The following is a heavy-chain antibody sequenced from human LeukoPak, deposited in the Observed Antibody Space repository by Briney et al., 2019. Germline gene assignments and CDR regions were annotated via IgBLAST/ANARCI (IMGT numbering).Heavy chain of an antibody. CDR1: GFTFSSYR. V-gene: IGHV3-21*01. CDR2: ISSSSSYI. J-gene: IGHJ3*02. Sequence: GGSLRLSCAAAGFTFSSYRMNWVRQAPGRGLEWVSSISSSSSYIYYADSVKGRFTISRDNAKNSLYLQMNSLRAEDTAVYYCASRILTGYYSKAFDIWGQGTMVTVSS. D-gene: IGHD3-9*01. CDR3: ASRILTGYYSKAFDI.